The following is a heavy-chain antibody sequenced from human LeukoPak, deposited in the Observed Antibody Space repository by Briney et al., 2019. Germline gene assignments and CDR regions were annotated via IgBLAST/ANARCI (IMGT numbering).Heavy chain of an antibody. Sequence: SETLSLTCAVYGGSFSGYFWSWIRQPPGKGLEWIGEINHSGSTNYNPSLKSRVTISVDTSKNQFSLKLSSVTAADTAVYYCARDQKSGWYDPEGYFDYWGQGTLVTVSS. CDR2: INHSGST. J-gene: IGHJ4*02. V-gene: IGHV4-34*01. D-gene: IGHD6-19*01. CDR1: GGSFSGYF. CDR3: ARDQKSGWYDPEGYFDY.